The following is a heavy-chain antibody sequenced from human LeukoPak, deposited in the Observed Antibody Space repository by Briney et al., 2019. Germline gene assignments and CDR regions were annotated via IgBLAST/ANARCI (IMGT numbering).Heavy chain of an antibody. CDR3: ARPFPYGDSIDAFDI. J-gene: IGHJ3*02. CDR2: IYYSGST. CDR1: GGSISSSSYY. V-gene: IGHV4-39*01. D-gene: IGHD4-17*01. Sequence: SETLSLTCTVSGGSISSSSYYWGWIRQPPGKGLEWIGSIYYSGSTYYNPSLKSRVTISVDTSKNQFSLKLSSVTAADTAVYYCARPFPYGDSIDAFDIWGQGTMVTVSS.